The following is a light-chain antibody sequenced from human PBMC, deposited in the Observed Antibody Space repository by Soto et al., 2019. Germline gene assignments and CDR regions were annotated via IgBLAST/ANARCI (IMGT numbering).Light chain of an antibody. J-gene: IGKJ1*01. CDR2: GAS. CDR1: QSVSGN. CDR3: QQYNNWPAGT. V-gene: IGKV3-15*01. Sequence: EIVMTQSPATLSVSPGERATLSCRASQSVSGNLAWYQQRPGQAPRLLIYGASTRAAGIPARFSGSGSGTEFTLTISSLQSEDFAVYYCQQYNNWPAGTFGQGTKVEIK.